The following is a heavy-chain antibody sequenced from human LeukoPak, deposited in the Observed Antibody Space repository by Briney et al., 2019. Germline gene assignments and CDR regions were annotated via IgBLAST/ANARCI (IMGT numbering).Heavy chain of an antibody. CDR2: VYRTGST. CDR1: GSSISSDYY. D-gene: IGHD5-18*01. Sequence: SETLSLTCTVSGSSISSDYYWGWIRQPPGKGLEWIGNVYRTGSTYYNPSLKSRVTISVDTSKNQFSLKLSSVTAADTAVYYCARERMDTAMVYGMDVWGQGTTVTVSS. V-gene: IGHV4-38-2*02. J-gene: IGHJ6*02. CDR3: ARERMDTAMVYGMDV.